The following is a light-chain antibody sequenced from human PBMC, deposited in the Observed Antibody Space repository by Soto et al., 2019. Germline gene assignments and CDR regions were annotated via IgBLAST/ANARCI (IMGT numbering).Light chain of an antibody. J-gene: IGKJ3*01. CDR1: QRLDSTY. V-gene: IGKV3-20*01. CDR3: QQYSTLPTT. Sequence: EGVLTQSPGTLSLSPGEIATLSCRASQRLDSTYLVWYQQRPGQAPRLLIYRASNRAGGIPDRFRGSGSETDFTLTISKLEPEDFTIYYCQQYSTLPTTFGPGTKVDIK. CDR2: RAS.